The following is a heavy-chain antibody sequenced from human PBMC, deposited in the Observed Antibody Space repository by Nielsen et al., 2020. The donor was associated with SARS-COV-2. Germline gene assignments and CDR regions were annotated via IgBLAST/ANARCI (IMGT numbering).Heavy chain of an antibody. D-gene: IGHD2-8*01. CDR3: AKDVNQWSPGYLDS. V-gene: IGHV3-23*01. CDR2: ISGSGANT. Sequence: GGSLRLSCAASGFTFSSYAMSWVRQAPGKGLEWVSAISGSGANTYYTDSVKGRFTTSRDNSKNTVHLQMNSLRAEDTAVYYCAKDVNQWSPGYLDSWGQGTLVTVSS. J-gene: IGHJ4*02. CDR1: GFTFSSYA.